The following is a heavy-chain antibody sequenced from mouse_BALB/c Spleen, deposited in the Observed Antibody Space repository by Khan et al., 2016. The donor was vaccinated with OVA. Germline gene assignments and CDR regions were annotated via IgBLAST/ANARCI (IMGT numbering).Heavy chain of an antibody. D-gene: IGHD2-14*01. V-gene: IGHV1-4*01. CDR2: IIPSNDYT. Sequence: QVQLKQSGAELARPGASVKMSCKASGYTFTTYTIHWVKQRPGQGLEWIGYIIPSNDYTNYNQKFKDRATLTADKSSSTAYMQLSSLTSEDSAVYYCVRVGAYYRSEDWFAYWGQGTLVTVSA. J-gene: IGHJ3*01. CDR3: VRVGAYYRSEDWFAY. CDR1: GYTFTTYT.